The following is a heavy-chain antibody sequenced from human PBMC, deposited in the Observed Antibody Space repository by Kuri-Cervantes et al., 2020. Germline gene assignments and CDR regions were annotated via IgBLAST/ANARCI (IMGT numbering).Heavy chain of an antibody. J-gene: IGHJ4*02. CDR3: ARGLRITMVRGVIHQFDY. Sequence: ASVKVSCKASGYTFTGHYMHWVRQAPGQGLEWMGWINPNSGGTNYAQKFQGRVTMTRDTSISTAYMELSRLRSDDTAVYYCARGLRITMVRGVIHQFDYWGQGTLVTVSS. D-gene: IGHD3-10*01. V-gene: IGHV1-2*02. CDR1: GYTFTGHY. CDR2: INPNSGGT.